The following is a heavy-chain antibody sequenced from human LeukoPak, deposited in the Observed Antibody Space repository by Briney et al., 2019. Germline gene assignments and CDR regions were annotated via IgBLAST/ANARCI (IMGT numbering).Heavy chain of an antibody. CDR2: IYYSGST. Sequence: PSETLSLTCTVSGGSISSYYWSWIRQPPGKGLEWIGYIYYSGSTNYNPSLKNRVTISVDTSKNQFSLKVSSATASDTAVYYCARQDTLTHYYVMDVWGQGTTVTVSS. V-gene: IGHV4-59*08. D-gene: IGHD4-17*01. CDR1: GGSISSYY. CDR3: ARQDTLTHYYVMDV. J-gene: IGHJ6*02.